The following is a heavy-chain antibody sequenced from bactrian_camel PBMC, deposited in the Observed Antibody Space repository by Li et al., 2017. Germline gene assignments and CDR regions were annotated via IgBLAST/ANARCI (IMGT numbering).Heavy chain of an antibody. J-gene: IGHJ4*01. CDR2: IDSTDST. Sequence: HVQLVESGGGSVQAGGSRTLSCKVTDDIMAGDCMGWFRQAPGKERVGVACIDSTDSTNYAHSVKGRFTISKDNAKNILYLQMNSLKPEDTGMYHCAADRCTMVTGRAPWEYSYWGQGTQVTVS. D-gene: IGHD6*01. V-gene: IGHV3S53*01. CDR1: DDIMAGDC. CDR3: AADRCTMVTGRAPWEYSY.